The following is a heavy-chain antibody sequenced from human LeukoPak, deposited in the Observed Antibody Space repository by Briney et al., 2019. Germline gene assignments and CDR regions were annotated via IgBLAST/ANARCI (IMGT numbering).Heavy chain of an antibody. D-gene: IGHD3-9*01. J-gene: IGHJ6*02. CDR1: GFTFSSYW. CDR3: ARHHNPGGDILTGYHFYYYYGMDV. CDR2: INRDGSEK. V-gene: IGHV3-7*05. Sequence: PGGSLRLSCAASGFTFSSYWMSWVRQAPGKGLEWVANINRDGSEKYYVDSVKGRFTISRDNAKNSLYLQMNSLRAEDTAVYYCARHHNPGGDILTGYHFYYYYGMDVWGQGTTVTVSS.